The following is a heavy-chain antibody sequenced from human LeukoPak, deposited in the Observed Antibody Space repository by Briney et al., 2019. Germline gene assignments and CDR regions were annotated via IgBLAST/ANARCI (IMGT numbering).Heavy chain of an antibody. CDR1: GGSFSGYY. V-gene: IGHV4-34*12. J-gene: IGHJ3*02. Sequence: SETLSLTCAVYGGSFSGYYWSWIRQPPGKGLEWIGEIIHSGSTNYNPSLKSRVTISVDTSKNQFSLKLSSVTVADAAVYYCARPWGTTGTPLDAFDIWGQGTMVTISS. CDR3: ARPWGTTGTPLDAFDI. D-gene: IGHD1-1*01. CDR2: IIHSGST.